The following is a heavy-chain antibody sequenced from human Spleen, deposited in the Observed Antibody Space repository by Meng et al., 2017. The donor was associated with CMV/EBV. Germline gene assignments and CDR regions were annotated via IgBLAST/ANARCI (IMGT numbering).Heavy chain of an antibody. CDR2: ISSSGNSI. Sequence: GESLKISCAASGFTFSSYEMNWVRQAPGKGLEWVSYISSSGNSIYYADSVKGRFTVSRDNAKNSLYLQMKSLRAEDTAVYYCARGDSYGQLLADYWGQGTLVTVSS. CDR3: ARGDSYGQLLADY. D-gene: IGHD5-18*01. V-gene: IGHV3-48*03. J-gene: IGHJ4*02. CDR1: GFTFSSYE.